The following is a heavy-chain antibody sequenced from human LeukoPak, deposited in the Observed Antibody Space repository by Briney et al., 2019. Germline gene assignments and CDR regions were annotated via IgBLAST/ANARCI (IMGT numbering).Heavy chain of an antibody. J-gene: IGHJ4*02. CDR2: IAVGSGNT. Sequence: ESSVTVSCKASGFTFTSSAVQWVRQARGQRLEWIGWIAVGSGNTNYAQKFQERVTITRDMSTSTAYMELSSLRSEDTAVYYCAADPYDYGDYVLGYWAQGTLVTVSS. D-gene: IGHD4-17*01. CDR1: GFTFTSSA. V-gene: IGHV1-58*01. CDR3: AADPYDYGDYVLGY.